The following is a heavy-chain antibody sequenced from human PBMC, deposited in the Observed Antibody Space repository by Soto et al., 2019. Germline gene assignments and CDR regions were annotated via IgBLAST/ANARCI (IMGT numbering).Heavy chain of an antibody. CDR2: IYPGDSDS. CDR3: ARSRVYTPRLEDPFDI. V-gene: IGHV5-51*01. J-gene: IGHJ3*02. CDR1: GYRFPTYW. D-gene: IGHD2-8*01. Sequence: GESLTISCQGSGYRFPTYWLAWVLQTPGRGLEYMAIIYPGDSDSIYSPAFQGQVTISSDKSINTAYLQWTSLKASDTAIYYCARSRVYTPRLEDPFDIWGQGTLVTVSS.